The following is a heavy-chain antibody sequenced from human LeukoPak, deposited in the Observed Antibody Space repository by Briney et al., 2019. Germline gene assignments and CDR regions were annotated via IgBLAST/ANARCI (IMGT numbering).Heavy chain of an antibody. D-gene: IGHD3-22*01. CDR1: GFTFSDYR. V-gene: IGHV3-74*01. J-gene: IGHJ2*01. CDR3: ARVMYYYDSSGYYHYWYFDL. CDR2: TNSDGSST. Sequence: PGGSLRLSCEASGFTFSDYRMHWVRQAPGKGLAWVSHTNSDGSSTSYADSVKGRFTISRDNAKNTLYLQMNSLRAEDTAVYYCARVMYYYDSSGYYHYWYFDLWGRGTLVTVSS.